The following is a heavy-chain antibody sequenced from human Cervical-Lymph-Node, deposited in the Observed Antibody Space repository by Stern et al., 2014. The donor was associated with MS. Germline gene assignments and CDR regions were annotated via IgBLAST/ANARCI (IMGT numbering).Heavy chain of an antibody. J-gene: IGHJ4*02. CDR3: ACSLWGSGHFDY. CDR2: INWNCGST. Sequence: EVQLVESGGGVVRPGGSLRLSCAASGFTFDDYGMSWVRQAPGEGLEWGSGINWNCGSTGYADSVKGRFTISRDNAKNSLYLQMNSLRAEDTALYHCACSLWGSGHFDYWGQGTLVTVSS. V-gene: IGHV3-20*01. CDR1: GFTFDDYG. D-gene: IGHD3-10*01.